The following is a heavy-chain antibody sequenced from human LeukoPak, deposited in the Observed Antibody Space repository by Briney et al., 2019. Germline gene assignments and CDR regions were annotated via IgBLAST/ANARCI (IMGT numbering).Heavy chain of an antibody. CDR3: ARDVYCSGGSCYPRSGWFDP. D-gene: IGHD2-15*01. J-gene: IGHJ5*02. CDR2: ISAYNGNT. CDR1: GYTFTSYG. V-gene: IGHV1-18*01. Sequence: GASVKVSCKASGYTFTSYGISWVRQAPGQGLEWMGCISAYNGNTNYAQKLQGRVTMTTDTSTSTAYMELRSLRSDDTAVYYCARDVYCSGGSCYPRSGWFDPWGQGTLVTVSS.